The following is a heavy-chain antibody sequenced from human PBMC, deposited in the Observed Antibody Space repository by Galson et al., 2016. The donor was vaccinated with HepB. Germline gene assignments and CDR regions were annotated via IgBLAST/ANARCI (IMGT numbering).Heavy chain of an antibody. V-gene: IGHV1-18*01. Sequence: SVKVSCKASGYTFTNYGVSWVRQAPGQGLEWMGWISAYNGYTNYAQKFQGRVTMTTDTSTSTAYMELRSLRSDDTAVYYCARALYYYDSSNYPAHAFDIWGQGTMVTVSS. D-gene: IGHD3-22*01. CDR2: ISAYNGYT. CDR3: ARALYYYDSSNYPAHAFDI. J-gene: IGHJ3*02. CDR1: GYTFTNYG.